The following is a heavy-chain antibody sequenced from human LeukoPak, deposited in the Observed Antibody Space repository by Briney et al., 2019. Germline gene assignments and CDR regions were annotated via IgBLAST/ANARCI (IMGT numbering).Heavy chain of an antibody. CDR1: GGTFSSYA. CDR3: AAGDDYVWGSYRPSYFDY. V-gene: IGHV1-69*13. D-gene: IGHD3-16*02. J-gene: IGHJ4*02. Sequence: SVKVSCKASGGTFSSYAISWLRQAPGQGLEWMGGIIPIFGTANYAQKFQGRVTITADESTSTAYMELSSLRSEDTAVYYCAAGDDYVWGSYRPSYFDYWGQGTLVTVSS. CDR2: IIPIFGTA.